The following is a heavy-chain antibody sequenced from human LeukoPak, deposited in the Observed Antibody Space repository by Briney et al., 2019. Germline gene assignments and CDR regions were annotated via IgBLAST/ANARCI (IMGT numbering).Heavy chain of an antibody. Sequence: SETLSLTCAVYGGSFSGYYWSWIRQPPGKGLECIGEINHSGSTNYNPSLKSRVTISVDTSKNQFSLKLSSVTAADTAVYYCASRNDYGGNWYAFDIWGQGTMVTVSS. CDR3: ASRNDYGGNWYAFDI. CDR1: GGSFSGYY. V-gene: IGHV4-34*01. J-gene: IGHJ3*02. D-gene: IGHD4-23*01. CDR2: INHSGST.